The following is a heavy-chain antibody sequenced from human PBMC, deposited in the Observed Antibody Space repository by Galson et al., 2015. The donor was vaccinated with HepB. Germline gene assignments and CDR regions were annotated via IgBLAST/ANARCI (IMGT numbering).Heavy chain of an antibody. V-gene: IGHV3-30-3*01. J-gene: IGHJ3*02. D-gene: IGHD3-22*01. Sequence: SLRLSCAASGFTFSSYAMHWVRQAPGKGLEWVAVISYDGSNKYYADSVKGRFTISRDNSKNTLYLQMNSLRAEDTAVYYCARASPGVDYYDSSGYDAFDIWGQGTMVTVSS. CDR2: ISYDGSNK. CDR1: GFTFSSYA. CDR3: ARASPGVDYYDSSGYDAFDI.